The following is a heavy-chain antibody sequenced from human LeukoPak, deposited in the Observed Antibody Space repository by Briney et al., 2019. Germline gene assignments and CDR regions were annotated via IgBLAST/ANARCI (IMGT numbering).Heavy chain of an antibody. CDR2: LTGSGGST. J-gene: IGHJ4*02. CDR3: AKDLAPAAY. CDR1: GFTFSSSS. D-gene: IGHD2-2*01. Sequence: GGSLRLSCAASGFTFSSSSMSWVRQAPGNGLEWVSALTGSGGSTYYADSVKGRVTISRDNSKKTLFLQMKSLRAEDTAVYYCAKDLAPAAYWGQGTLVTVSS. V-gene: IGHV3-23*01.